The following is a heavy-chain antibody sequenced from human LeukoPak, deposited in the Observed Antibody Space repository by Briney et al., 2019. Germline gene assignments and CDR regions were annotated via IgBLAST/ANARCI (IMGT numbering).Heavy chain of an antibody. Sequence: GASVNASCKASGYNFAVYYIQWRRQTPGQGPQWMGWVNPQNGDTKVVEKFGGRVTMASDTSINTVFLELNSLTPNDTGVYYCAIRRYFGATPVIFGHSGPGTQVTVSS. CDR3: AIRRYFGATPVIFGH. CDR1: GYNFAVYY. D-gene: IGHD2-15*01. V-gene: IGHV1-2*02. CDR2: VNPQNGDT. J-gene: IGHJ4*02.